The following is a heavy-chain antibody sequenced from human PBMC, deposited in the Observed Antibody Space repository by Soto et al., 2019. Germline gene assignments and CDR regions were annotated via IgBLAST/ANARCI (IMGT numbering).Heavy chain of an antibody. CDR2: INHSGST. V-gene: IGHV4-34*01. CDR1: GGSFSGYY. D-gene: IGHD2-15*01. J-gene: IGHJ5*02. CDR3: ARGLGYCSGGSCYSGILRGSSSGYGRAWFDP. Sequence: SETLSLTCAVYGGSFSGYYWSWIRQPPGKGLEWIGEINHSGSTNYNPSLKSRVTISVDTPKNQFSLKLSSVTAADTAVYYCARGLGYCSGGSCYSGILRGSSSGYGRAWFDPWGQGTLVTVSS.